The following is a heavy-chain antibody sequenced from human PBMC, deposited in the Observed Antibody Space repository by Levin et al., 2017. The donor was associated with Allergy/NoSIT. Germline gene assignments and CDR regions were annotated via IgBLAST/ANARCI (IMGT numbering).Heavy chain of an antibody. CDR2: ISYDGSNK. D-gene: IGHD6-19*01. Sequence: GESLKISCAASGFTFSSYAMHWVRQAPGKGLEWVAVISYDGSNKYYADSVKGRFTISRDNSKNTLYLQMNSLRAEDTAVYYCAREVPDRPYSSGWYDYWGQGTLVTVSS. V-gene: IGHV3-30-3*01. CDR3: AREVPDRPYSSGWYDY. CDR1: GFTFSSYA. J-gene: IGHJ4*02.